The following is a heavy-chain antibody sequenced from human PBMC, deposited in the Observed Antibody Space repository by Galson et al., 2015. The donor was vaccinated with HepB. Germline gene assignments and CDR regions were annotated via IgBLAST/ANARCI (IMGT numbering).Heavy chain of an antibody. J-gene: IGHJ4*02. CDR3: AKETTTTAFADY. V-gene: IGHV3-23*01. Sequence: SLRLSCAASGFSFSTYAMSWVRQAPGEGLEWVSAISDDGTKTYYAESVKGRFTISRDNSGNTLFLQMSGLRVGDTAIYYCAKETTTTAFADYWGQGTLVTVSS. CDR1: GFSFSTYA. D-gene: IGHD4-17*01. CDR2: ISDDGTKT.